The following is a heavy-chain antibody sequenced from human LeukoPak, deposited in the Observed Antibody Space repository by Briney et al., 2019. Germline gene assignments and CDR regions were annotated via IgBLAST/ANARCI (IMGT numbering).Heavy chain of an antibody. V-gene: IGHV7-4-1*02. J-gene: IGHJ5*02. CDR2: INTNTGNP. CDR3: ARGSSGWYSFWFDP. D-gene: IGHD6-19*01. Sequence: GASVKVSCKASGYTFTSYAMNWVRQAPGQGLEWMGWINTNTGNPTYAQGFTGRFVFSLDTSVSTAYLQISSLKAEDTAVYYCARGSSGWYSFWFDPWGQGTLVTVSS. CDR1: GYTFTSYA.